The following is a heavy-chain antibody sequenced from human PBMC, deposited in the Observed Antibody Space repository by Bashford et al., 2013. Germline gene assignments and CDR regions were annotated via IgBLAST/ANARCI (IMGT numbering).Heavy chain of an antibody. V-gene: IGHV3-23*01. CDR3: AKDSRRLLPSFDY. J-gene: IGHJ4*02. CDR1: EFTFSSYA. D-gene: IGHD3-22*01. CDR2: ISGSGGSA. Sequence: GSLRLSCAASEFTFSSYAVSWVRQAPGKGLEWVSAISGSGGSAYYADSVKGRFTISRDNSKNTLYLQMNSLRAEDTAVYYCAKDSRRLLPSFDYVGPGNPGHRLL.